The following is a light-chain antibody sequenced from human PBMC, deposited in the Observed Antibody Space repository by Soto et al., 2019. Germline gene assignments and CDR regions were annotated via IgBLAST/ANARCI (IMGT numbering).Light chain of an antibody. J-gene: IGKJ1*01. CDR1: QSISSW. CDR3: QHDSIYWT. CDR2: KAS. Sequence: DIQRTQSHSTLSASVGDRVTITCRASQSISSWLAWYQQKPGKAPNLLIYKASSLEGGVPSRCSGSGSGTEITLTISRLQPDDVATYYCQHDSIYWTFGQGTKLEIK. V-gene: IGKV1-5*03.